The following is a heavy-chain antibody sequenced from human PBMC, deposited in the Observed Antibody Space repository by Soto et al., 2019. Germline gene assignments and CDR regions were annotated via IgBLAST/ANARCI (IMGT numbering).Heavy chain of an antibody. Sequence: QVQLQESGPGLVKPSQTLSLTCTVSGGSISSGDYYWSWIRQPPGKGLEWIGYIYYSGSTYYNPSLKSGVTISVDTSKNQFSLKLSSVTAADTAVYYCARDRVMAAAGPRGWFDPWGQGTLVTVSS. V-gene: IGHV4-30-4*01. CDR1: GGSISSGDYY. J-gene: IGHJ5*02. D-gene: IGHD6-13*01. CDR3: ARDRVMAAAGPRGWFDP. CDR2: IYYSGST.